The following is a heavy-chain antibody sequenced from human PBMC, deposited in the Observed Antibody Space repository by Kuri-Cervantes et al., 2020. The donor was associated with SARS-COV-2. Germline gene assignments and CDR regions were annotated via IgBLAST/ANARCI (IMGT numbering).Heavy chain of an antibody. J-gene: IGHJ4*02. V-gene: IGHV1-69*04. CDR1: GYTFTSYD. Sequence: SVKVSCKASGYTFTSYDINWVRQATGQGLEWMGRIIPILGTANYAQKFQGRVTITADKSTSTAYMELSSLRSEDTAVYYCARPMYSGSYYGGWGTFDYWGQGTLVTVSS. D-gene: IGHD1-26*01. CDR2: IIPILGTA. CDR3: ARPMYSGSYYGGWGTFDY.